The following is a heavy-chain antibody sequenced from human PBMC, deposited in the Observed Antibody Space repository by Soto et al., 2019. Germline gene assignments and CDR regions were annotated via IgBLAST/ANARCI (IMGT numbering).Heavy chain of an antibody. CDR2: IWHDGSKE. CDR1: GFNFKNYG. CDR3: ARDRISFCSSTSCPLVYYGLDV. J-gene: IGHJ6*02. D-gene: IGHD2-2*01. Sequence: GGSLRLSCEASGFNFKNYGMHWVRQAPGKGLQWVAVIWHDGSKEYYTDSVKGRFTISRDNPKNTLSLLLNSLTSEDTAVYYCARDRISFCSSTSCPLVYYGLDVWGQGTTVTVSS. V-gene: IGHV3-33*01.